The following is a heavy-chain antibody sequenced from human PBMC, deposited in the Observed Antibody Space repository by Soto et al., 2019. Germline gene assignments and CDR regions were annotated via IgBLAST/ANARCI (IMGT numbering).Heavy chain of an antibody. CDR3: ARGFGGGDADLFDT. Sequence: QVQLVQSGAEVKKPGASVKVSCKASGYTFTSYAMHWVRQAPGQRLEWMGWINAGNGNTKYSQKFQGRVTITRDTSASTAYMELSRLRSEETAVYSCARGFGGGDADLFDTWCQVTLVTVSS. CDR2: INAGNGNT. D-gene: IGHD2-21*02. CDR1: GYTFTSYA. V-gene: IGHV1-3*01. J-gene: IGHJ5*02.